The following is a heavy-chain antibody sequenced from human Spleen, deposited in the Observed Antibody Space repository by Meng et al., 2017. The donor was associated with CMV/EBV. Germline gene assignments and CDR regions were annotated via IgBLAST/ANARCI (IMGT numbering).Heavy chain of an antibody. D-gene: IGHD5-18*01. CDR2: INHSGST. J-gene: IGHJ6*02. V-gene: IGHV4-34*01. CDR1: GGSFSGYY. CDR3: ARLRYSYGPRVMDV. Sequence: SETLSLTRAVYGGSFSGYYWSWIRQPPGKGLEWIGEINHSGSTNYNPSLKSRVTISVDTSKNQFSLKLSSVTAADTAVYYCARLRYSYGPRVMDVWGQGTTVTVSS.